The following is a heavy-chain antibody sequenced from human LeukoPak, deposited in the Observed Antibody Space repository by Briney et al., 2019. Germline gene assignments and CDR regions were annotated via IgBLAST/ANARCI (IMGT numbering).Heavy chain of an antibody. CDR2: ISYDGRNK. D-gene: IGHD3-22*01. CDR3: AKELDQDSVYYGPFDY. CDR1: GFTFSGYG. V-gene: IGHV3-30*18. J-gene: IGHJ4*02. Sequence: PGGSLRLSCAASGFTFSGYGMHWVRQAPGKGLEGVAVISYDGRNKFYVDSVKGRFTVSRDNSKDTLYLQMNSLRTEDTAVYYCAKELDQDSVYYGPFDYWGQGTLVTVSS.